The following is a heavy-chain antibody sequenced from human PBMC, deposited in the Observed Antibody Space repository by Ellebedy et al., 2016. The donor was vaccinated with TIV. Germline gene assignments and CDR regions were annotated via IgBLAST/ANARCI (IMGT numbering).Heavy chain of an antibody. V-gene: IGHV3-7*01. D-gene: IGHD4-17*01. J-gene: IGHJ5*02. CDR3: ARRGSYGDYAVQVNSWFDR. CDR2: IYQDGSDQ. CDR1: GFSFRSYW. Sequence: PGGSLRLSCAASGFSFRSYWMNWVRQAPGKGLEWVANIYQDGSDQYYVDSVKGRFTTSRDNANKLLFLQMNSLRVEDTAVYYCARRGSYGDYAVQVNSWFDRWGQGTLVTVSS.